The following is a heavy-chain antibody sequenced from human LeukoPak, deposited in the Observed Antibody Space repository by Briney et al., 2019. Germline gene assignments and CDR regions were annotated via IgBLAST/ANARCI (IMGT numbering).Heavy chain of an antibody. D-gene: IGHD3-22*01. V-gene: IGHV4-31*03. CDR3: ARGPLTVIADDSSEGAFDI. J-gene: IGHJ3*02. CDR1: GGSISSGGYY. Sequence: SETLSLTRTVSGGSISSGGYYWSWIRQHPGKGLEWIGYIYYSGSTYYNPSLKSRVTISVDTSKNQFSLKLSSVTAADTAVYYCARGPLTVIADDSSEGAFDIWGQGTMVTVSS. CDR2: IYYSGST.